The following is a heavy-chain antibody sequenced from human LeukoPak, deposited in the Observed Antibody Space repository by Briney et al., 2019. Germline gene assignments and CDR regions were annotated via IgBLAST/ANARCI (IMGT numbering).Heavy chain of an antibody. D-gene: IGHD3-3*01. V-gene: IGHV4-61*05. CDR3: ASTTYYDFWSGFAFDI. CDR2: IYYSGST. J-gene: IGHJ3*02. Sequence: PSETLSLTCTVSGGSISSSSYYWDWIRQPPGKGLEWIGTIYYSGSTNYNPSLKSRVTISVDTSKNQFSLKLSSVTAADTAVYYCASTTYYDFWSGFAFDIWGQGTMVTVSS. CDR1: GGSISSSSYY.